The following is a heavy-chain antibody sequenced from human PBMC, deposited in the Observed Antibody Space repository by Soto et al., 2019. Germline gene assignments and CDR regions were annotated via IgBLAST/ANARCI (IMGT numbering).Heavy chain of an antibody. D-gene: IGHD6-19*01. Sequence: PSETLSLTCAVYGGSFSGYYWNWIRQPPGKGLEWIGEINHSGSTNYNPSLKSRVTISVDTSKNQFSLKLSSVTAADTAVYYCATSLTGSSGWSYPRDVWGKGTTVTAPQ. V-gene: IGHV4-34*01. J-gene: IGHJ6*04. CDR2: INHSGST. CDR1: GGSFSGYY. CDR3: ATSLTGSSGWSYPRDV.